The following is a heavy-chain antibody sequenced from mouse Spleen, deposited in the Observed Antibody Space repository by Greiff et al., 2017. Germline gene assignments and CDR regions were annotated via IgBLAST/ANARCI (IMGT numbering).Heavy chain of an antibody. Sequence: DVKLVESGGGLVKPGGSLKLSCAASGFTFSDYGMAWVRQAPGKGPEWVAFISNLAYSIYYADTVTGRFTISRENAKNTLYLEMSSLRSEDTAMYYCARRDYYGSSSGWFAYWGQGTLVTVSA. CDR1: GFTFSDYG. J-gene: IGHJ3*01. CDR2: ISNLAYSI. V-gene: IGHV5-15*04. CDR3: ARRDYYGSSSGWFAY. D-gene: IGHD1-1*01.